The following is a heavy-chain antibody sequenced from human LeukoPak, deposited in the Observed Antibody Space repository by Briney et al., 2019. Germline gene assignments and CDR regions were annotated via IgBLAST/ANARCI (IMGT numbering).Heavy chain of an antibody. V-gene: IGHV1-46*01. Sequence: ASVKVSCKASGYIFTSYYVHWVRQAPGQGLEWMGIINPSGGSTSYAQKFQGRVTMTRDMSTSTDYLELSSLRSEDTAVYYCARDNSVGDYAWWFDPWGQGTLVTVSS. CDR2: INPSGGST. CDR3: ARDNSVGDYAWWFDP. D-gene: IGHD1-26*01. J-gene: IGHJ5*02. CDR1: GYIFTSYY.